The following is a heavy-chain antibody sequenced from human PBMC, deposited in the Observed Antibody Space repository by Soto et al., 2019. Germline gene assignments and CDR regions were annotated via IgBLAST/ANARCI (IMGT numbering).Heavy chain of an antibody. Sequence: PSETLSLTCTVFGGSVSIGDYLWIWNRHRPGKGLEWIGYIHDSGNTYYNPSLKSRVTISLDTSKNQFSLKVTSMTAADTAVYFCARARGGDSGDYASLFDRWGQGNLVTVSS. D-gene: IGHD4-17*01. CDR3: ARARGGDSGDYASLFDR. CDR2: IHDSGNT. CDR1: GGSVSIGDYL. V-gene: IGHV4-30-4*01. J-gene: IGHJ5*02.